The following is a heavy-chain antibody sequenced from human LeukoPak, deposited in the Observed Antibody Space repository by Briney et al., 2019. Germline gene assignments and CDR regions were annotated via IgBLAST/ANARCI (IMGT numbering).Heavy chain of an antibody. Sequence: GGSLRLSCAASGFTFNHSAMSWVRQAPGKGLEWVSGINWNGGSTGYADSVKGRFTISRDNAKNSLYLQMNSLRAEDTALYYCARASPLSYGSGSYQKRPFDYWGQGTLVTVSS. D-gene: IGHD3-10*01. J-gene: IGHJ4*02. CDR1: GFTFNHSA. CDR3: ARASPLSYGSGSYQKRPFDY. CDR2: INWNGGST. V-gene: IGHV3-20*04.